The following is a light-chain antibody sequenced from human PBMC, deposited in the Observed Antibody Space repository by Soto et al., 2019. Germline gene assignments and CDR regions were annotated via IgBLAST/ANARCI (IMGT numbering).Light chain of an antibody. CDR3: QQRSNWPPLT. J-gene: IGKJ5*01. CDR1: QSLSGNY. Sequence: NVLTQSPGTLSLSPGERATLSCRASQSLSGNYLAWYQQKPGQAPRVLIYRASIRATGIPARFSGSGSGTDFTLTISSLDPEDFAVYYCQQRSNWPPLTFGQGTRLEIK. CDR2: RAS. V-gene: IGKV3D-20*02.